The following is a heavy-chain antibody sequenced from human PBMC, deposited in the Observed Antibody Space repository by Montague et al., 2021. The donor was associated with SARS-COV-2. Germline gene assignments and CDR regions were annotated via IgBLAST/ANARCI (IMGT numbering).Heavy chain of an antibody. V-gene: IGHV4-59*01. CDR3: ARGGGRLQYSYYYGMDV. J-gene: IGHJ6*02. CDR2: IYYTGST. Sequence: SETLSLTSSVSGGSMINNYWSWIRQPPGKVLEWMGYIYYTGSTDYNPSLESRATLSIDTSKNEFSLKLTSVTAADTAVYYCARGGGRLQYSYYYGMDVWGQGTTVTVSS. CDR1: GGSMINNY. D-gene: IGHD5-12*01.